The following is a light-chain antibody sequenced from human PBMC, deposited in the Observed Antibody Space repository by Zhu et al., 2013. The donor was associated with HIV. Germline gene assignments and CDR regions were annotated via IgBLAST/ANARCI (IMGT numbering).Light chain of an antibody. CDR3: QQFNSYPLT. Sequence: AIQLTQSPSSLSASVGDRVTITCRASQGISSALAWYQLKPGKAPKLLIYDASSLESGVPSRFSGSGSGTDLTLTISSLQPEDFATYYCQQFNSYPLTFGGGTKVEIK. CDR2: DAS. V-gene: IGKV1-13*02. J-gene: IGKJ4*01. CDR1: QGISSA.